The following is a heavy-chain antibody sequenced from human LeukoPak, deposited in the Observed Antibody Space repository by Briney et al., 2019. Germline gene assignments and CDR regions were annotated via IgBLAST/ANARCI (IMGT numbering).Heavy chain of an antibody. Sequence: SETLSLTCTVSGGSISSGDYYWSWIRQPPGKGLEWIGYIYYSGSTYYNPSLKSRVTISVDTSKNQLSLKLSSVTAADTAVYYCARDLATALMDVWGEGTTVTVSS. CDR2: IYYSGST. J-gene: IGHJ6*04. CDR1: GGSISSGDYY. D-gene: IGHD5-12*01. V-gene: IGHV4-30-4*08. CDR3: ARDLATALMDV.